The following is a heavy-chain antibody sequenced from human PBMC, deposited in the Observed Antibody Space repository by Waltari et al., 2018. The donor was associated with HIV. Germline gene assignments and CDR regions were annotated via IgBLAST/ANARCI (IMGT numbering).Heavy chain of an antibody. V-gene: IGHV4-39*01. D-gene: IGHD1-26*01. CDR2: IYYTGRA. CDR1: GGSVSSSSYF. J-gene: IGHJ2*01. CDR3: ARHALRVGAAYWNFDL. Sequence: QLQLQESGPGLVKPSETLSLTCAVSGGSVSSSSYFWGWIRQPPGRGLEGFGRIYYTGRANYNPARKSRVTISVDTSKNQCSLKVTSVTAADTAVYYCARHALRVGAAYWNFDLWGRGTLVTVSS.